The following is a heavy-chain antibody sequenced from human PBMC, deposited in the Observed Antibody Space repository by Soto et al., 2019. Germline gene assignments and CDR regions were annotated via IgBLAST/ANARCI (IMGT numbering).Heavy chain of an antibody. D-gene: IGHD3-10*01. CDR2: IKQDGSEK. V-gene: IGHV3-7*03. CDR1: GFTFSSYW. CDR3: AREAGPPSYYYYYYMDV. J-gene: IGHJ6*03. Sequence: GGSLRLSCAASGFTFSSYWMSWVRQAPGKGLEWVANIKQDGSEKYYVDSVKGRFTISRDNAKSISTAYLQWSSLKASDTAMYYCAREAGPPSYYYYYYMDVWGKGTTVTVSS.